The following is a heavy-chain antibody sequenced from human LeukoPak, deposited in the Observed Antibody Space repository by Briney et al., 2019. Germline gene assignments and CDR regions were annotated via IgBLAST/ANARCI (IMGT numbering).Heavy chain of an antibody. CDR3: ARGGSYYGDFYY. Sequence: GGSLRLSCAASGFTFSSYSMNWVRQAPGKGLECVSYISSSGSSIYYADPVKGRFTISRDNAKNTLYLQMNSLRAEDTAVYYCARGGSYYGDFYYWGQGTLVTVSS. D-gene: IGHD4-17*01. CDR1: GFTFSSYS. J-gene: IGHJ4*02. CDR2: ISSSGSSI. V-gene: IGHV3-48*04.